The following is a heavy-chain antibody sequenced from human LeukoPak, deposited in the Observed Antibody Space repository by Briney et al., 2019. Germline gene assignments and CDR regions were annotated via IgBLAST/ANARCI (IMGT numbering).Heavy chain of an antibody. CDR3: AREDFFDY. J-gene: IGHJ4*02. CDR1: GDSISSYH. V-gene: IGHV4-59*01. CDR2: IYYSGST. Sequence: SETQTLPCTVSGDSISSYHWSWIRQPPGKGLEWIGYIYYSGSTNYNPSLKSRVTISLDTFKNQFSLKLSSVTAADTAVYYCAREDFFDYWGQGTLVTVSS.